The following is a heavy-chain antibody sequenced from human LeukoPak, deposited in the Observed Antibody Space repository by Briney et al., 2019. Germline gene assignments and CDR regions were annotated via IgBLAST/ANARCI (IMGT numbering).Heavy chain of an antibody. D-gene: IGHD1-1*01. V-gene: IGHV4-38-2*01. Sequence: SETLSLTCGVSAYSVNSAYYWGWIRQPPGKGLEWIGTIYHSGTTYYNPSLKNRVTISVDTSKNQFSLKLTSVTAADTAVYYCARLVPTTGYFDSWGPRTLVTVSS. J-gene: IGHJ4*02. CDR3: ARLVPTTGYFDS. CDR1: AYSVNSAYY. CDR2: IYHSGTT.